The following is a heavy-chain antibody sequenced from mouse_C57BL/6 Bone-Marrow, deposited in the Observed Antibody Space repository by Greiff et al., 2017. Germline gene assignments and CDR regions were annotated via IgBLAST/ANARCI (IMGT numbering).Heavy chain of an antibody. V-gene: IGHV1-85*01. Sequence: QVQLKQSGPELVKPGASVQLYCKASGYTFTSYDINWVKQRPGQGLEWIGWIYPRDGSTKYNEKFKGKAKLTVDTSSSTAYMELHSLTSEDSAVYFCARDYGSSYWYFDVWGTGTTVTVSS. J-gene: IGHJ1*03. CDR1: GYTFTSYD. CDR3: ARDYGSSYWYFDV. D-gene: IGHD1-1*01. CDR2: IYPRDGST.